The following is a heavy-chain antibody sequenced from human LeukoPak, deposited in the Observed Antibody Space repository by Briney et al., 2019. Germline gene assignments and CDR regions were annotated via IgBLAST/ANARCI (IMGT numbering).Heavy chain of an antibody. CDR2: IYYSGST. Sequence: SETLSLTCTVSGGSISGYYWSWIRQPPGKGLEWIGYIYYSGSTNYNPSLKSRVTISVDTSKNQFSLKLSSVTAADTAVYYCARVETRDGYNYGYFDYWGQGTLVTVSS. CDR1: GGSISGYY. CDR3: ARVETRDGYNYGYFDY. D-gene: IGHD5-24*01. V-gene: IGHV4-59*01. J-gene: IGHJ4*02.